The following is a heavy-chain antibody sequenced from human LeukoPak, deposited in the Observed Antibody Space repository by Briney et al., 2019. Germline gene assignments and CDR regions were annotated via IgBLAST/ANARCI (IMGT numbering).Heavy chain of an antibody. CDR1: GYTFTSYA. J-gene: IGHJ4*02. CDR3: ARAMIVVVITPPKY. V-gene: IGHV1-3*01. CDR2: INAGNGNT. Sequence: ASVKVSCKASGYTFTSYAMHWVRQAPGQRLEWMGWINAGNGNTKYSQKFQGRVTITRDTSASTAYMELSSLRPEDTAVYYCARAMIVVVITPPKYWGQGTLVTVSS. D-gene: IGHD3-22*01.